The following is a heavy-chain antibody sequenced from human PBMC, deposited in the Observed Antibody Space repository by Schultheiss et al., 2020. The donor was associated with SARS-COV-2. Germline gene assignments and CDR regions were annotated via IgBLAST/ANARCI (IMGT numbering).Heavy chain of an antibody. Sequence: GESLKISCAASGFSFSDYGMHWVRQAPGKGLEWVAFTRYDESNKYYADSVKGRFTISRDNSKNTLYLQMNSLRAEDTAVYYCAKDGDGDYVDYWGQGTLVTVSS. CDR2: TRYDESNK. D-gene: IGHD2-21*02. V-gene: IGHV3-30*02. CDR1: GFSFSDYG. CDR3: AKDGDGDYVDY. J-gene: IGHJ4*02.